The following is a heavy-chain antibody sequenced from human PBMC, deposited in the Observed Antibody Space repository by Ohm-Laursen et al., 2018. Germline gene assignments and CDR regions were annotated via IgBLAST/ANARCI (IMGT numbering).Heavy chain of an antibody. CDR1: GYTFTTFG. J-gene: IGHJ6*02. V-gene: IGHV1-18*01. CDR2: MAVYSDKT. CDR3: ARVVAVTGYGMDV. D-gene: IGHD6-19*01. Sequence: ASVKVSCKTSGYTFTTFGVIWVRQAPGQGLEWMGWMAVYSDKTVYAQKLQGRVTMTTDAFTTTVYMDLRSLRSDDTAVYYCARVVAVTGYGMDVWGQGTTVTVSS.